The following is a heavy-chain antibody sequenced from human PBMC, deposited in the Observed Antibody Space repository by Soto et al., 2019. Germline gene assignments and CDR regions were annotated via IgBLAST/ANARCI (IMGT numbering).Heavy chain of an antibody. D-gene: IGHD2-2*01. Sequence: PSETLSLTCTVSGGSISNYCWSWIRQPPGKGLEWIGYIYYSGTTYYNPSLKSRVTISEDTSKNQFSLKLTSVTAADTAVYYCACVNGTTRYRFDYWVQGSLGIVSS. CDR3: ACVNGTTRYRFDY. CDR1: GGSISNYC. J-gene: IGHJ4*02. V-gene: IGHV4-59*01. CDR2: IYYSGTT.